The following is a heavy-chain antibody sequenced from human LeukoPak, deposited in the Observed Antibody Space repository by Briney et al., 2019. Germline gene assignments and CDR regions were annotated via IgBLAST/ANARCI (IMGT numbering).Heavy chain of an antibody. V-gene: IGHV1-18*01. CDR2: ISAYNGNT. D-gene: IGHD4-23*01. CDR1: GGTFSSYA. CDR3: ARHMTTVVTSLDS. Sequence: ASVKASCKASGGTFSSYAISWVRQAPGQGLEWMGWISAYNGNTNYAQKLQGRVTMTTDTSTSTAYMELRSLRSDDTAVYYCARHMTTVVTSLDSWGQGTLVTVSS. J-gene: IGHJ4*02.